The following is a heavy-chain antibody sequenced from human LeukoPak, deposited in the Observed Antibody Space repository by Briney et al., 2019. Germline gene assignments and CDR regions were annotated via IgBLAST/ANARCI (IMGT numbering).Heavy chain of an antibody. CDR3: ARDVDTAIPVE. CDR2: IIPILGIA. D-gene: IGHD5-18*01. J-gene: IGHJ4*02. V-gene: IGHV1-69*04. CDR1: GGTFSSYA. Sequence: SVKVSCKASGGTFSSYAISWVRQAPGQGLAWMGRIIPILGIANYAQKFQGRVTITADKSTSTAYMELSSLRSEDTAVYYCARDVDTAIPVEWGQGTLVTVSS.